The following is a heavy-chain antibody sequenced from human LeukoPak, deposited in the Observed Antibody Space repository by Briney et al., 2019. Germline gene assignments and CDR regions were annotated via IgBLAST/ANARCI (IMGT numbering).Heavy chain of an antibody. D-gene: IGHD2-15*01. V-gene: IGHV3-23*01. CDR2: IAVVGGNT. CDR1: GFTFSNYG. Sequence: SGGSLRLSCAAYGFTFSNYGMAWVRQAPGKGLEWVSTIAVVGGNTHYADSVEGRFTISRQDSNNALHLQLNSLRAEDAAIYYCARDCCSGGGPLDIWGQGTLVTVSS. J-gene: IGHJ4*02. CDR3: ARDCCSGGGPLDI.